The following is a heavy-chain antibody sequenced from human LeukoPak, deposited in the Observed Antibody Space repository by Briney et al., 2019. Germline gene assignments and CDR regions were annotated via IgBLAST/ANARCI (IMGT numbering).Heavy chain of an antibody. Sequence: PSEPLSLTCAVYGGSFSGYYWSWIRQPPGKGLEWIGEINHSGSTKYNPSLKKRVTISVDTTKNEFSLKLSSVTAADTAVYYCAKDWYCSSTSCYTLDYWGQGTLVTVSS. J-gene: IGHJ4*02. CDR3: AKDWYCSSTSCYTLDY. CDR1: GGSFSGYY. CDR2: INHSGST. V-gene: IGHV4-34*01. D-gene: IGHD2-2*02.